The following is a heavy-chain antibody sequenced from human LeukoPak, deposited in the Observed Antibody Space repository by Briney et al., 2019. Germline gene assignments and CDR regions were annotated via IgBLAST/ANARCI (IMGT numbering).Heavy chain of an antibody. CDR3: ARGLSYYGSGSYYNGDY. Sequence: GGSLRLSCAASGFTFSSYAMSWVRQAPGKGLEWVSSISSSSSYIYYADSVKGRFTISRDNAKNSLYLQMNSLRAEDTAVYYCARGLSYYGSGSYYNGDYWGQGTLVTVSS. CDR2: ISSSSSYI. D-gene: IGHD3-10*01. J-gene: IGHJ4*02. V-gene: IGHV3-21*01. CDR1: GFTFSSYA.